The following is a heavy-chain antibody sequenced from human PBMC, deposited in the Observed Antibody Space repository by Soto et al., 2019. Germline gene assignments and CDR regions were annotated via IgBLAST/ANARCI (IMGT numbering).Heavy chain of an antibody. D-gene: IGHD6-13*01. CDR2: ISYDGSNK. V-gene: IGHV3-30-3*01. CDR1: GFTFSSYA. J-gene: IGHJ4*02. Sequence: GGSLRLSCAASGFTFSSYAMHWVRQAPGKGLEWVAVISYDGSNKYYADSVKGRFTISRDNSKNTLYLQMNSLRAEDTAVYYCAREKETAAGLVGFDYWGQGTLVTVSS. CDR3: AREKETAAGLVGFDY.